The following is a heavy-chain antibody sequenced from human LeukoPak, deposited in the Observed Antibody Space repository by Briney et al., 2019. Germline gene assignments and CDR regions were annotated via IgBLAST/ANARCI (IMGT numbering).Heavy chain of an antibody. D-gene: IGHD5-12*01. CDR1: GFTFSDYY. J-gene: IGHJ4*02. Sequence: PGGSLRLSCAASGFTFSDYYMSWVRQAPGKGLEWVANINRDGRDKYYVDSVRGRFTVSRDNAKNSASPQMNSLRAEDTAVYYCAREESGYVDVYWGQGSLVTVSS. CDR2: INRDGRDK. CDR3: AREESGYVDVY. V-gene: IGHV3-7*01.